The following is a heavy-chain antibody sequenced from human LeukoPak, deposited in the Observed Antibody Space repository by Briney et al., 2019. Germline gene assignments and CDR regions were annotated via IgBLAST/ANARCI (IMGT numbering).Heavy chain of an antibody. CDR1: GYTFTAYY. V-gene: IGHV1-2*02. Sequence: ASVKVSCKASGYTFTAYYMHWVRQAPGHVLEWMGWINPNSGYTNYAEKFQGRVTMTRDTSISTAYMELNRLRSDDAAVYYCASPFDLDVWGQGTTVTVSS. CDR2: INPNSGYT. J-gene: IGHJ6*02. D-gene: IGHD3-3*01. CDR3: ASPFDLDV.